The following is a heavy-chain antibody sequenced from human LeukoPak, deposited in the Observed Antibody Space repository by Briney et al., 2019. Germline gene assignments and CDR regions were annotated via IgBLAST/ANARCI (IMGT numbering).Heavy chain of an antibody. Sequence: PSGTLSLTCTVSGGSISSYYWSWIRQPAGKGLEWIGRIYTSGSTNYNPSLKSRVTMSVDTSKNQFSLKLSSVTAADTAVYYCAGYSSSWYGGVGFDPWGQGTLVTVSS. CDR1: GGSISSYY. D-gene: IGHD6-13*01. V-gene: IGHV4-4*07. CDR3: AGYSSSWYGGVGFDP. J-gene: IGHJ5*02. CDR2: IYTSGST.